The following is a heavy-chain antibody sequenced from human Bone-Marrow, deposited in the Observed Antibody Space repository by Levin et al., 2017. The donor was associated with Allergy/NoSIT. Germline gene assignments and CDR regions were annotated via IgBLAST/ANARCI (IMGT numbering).Heavy chain of an antibody. CDR2: TFYSGST. Sequence: SETLSLTCSVSGDSISTYYWTWIRQPPGKGLEWIGHTFYSGSTRYSSSLKSRLIISADTSKNQVSLTLSSVTAADTAVYYCARVYDRSAHWYFDVWGRGTRVTVSS. J-gene: IGHJ2*01. CDR3: ARVYDRSAHWYFDV. V-gene: IGHV4-59*01. D-gene: IGHD3-22*01. CDR1: GDSISTYY.